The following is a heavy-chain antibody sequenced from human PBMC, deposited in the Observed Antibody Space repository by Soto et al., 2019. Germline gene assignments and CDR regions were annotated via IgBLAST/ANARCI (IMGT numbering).Heavy chain of an antibody. CDR2: INPDSGGT. CDR1: GYTFTDYY. Sequence: QEQLVQSGAEVKKPGASLKVSCKASGYTFTDYYIHWVRQAPGHGLEWVGWINPDSGGTNLAQRFQGRVTMTSDTSINTAYMELSSLRSDDTAVYYCAIRTGQLAIISEFDGDWFFEVWGRGTLVTVSS. J-gene: IGHJ2*01. V-gene: IGHV1-2*02. CDR3: AIRTGQLAIISEFDGDWFFEV. D-gene: IGHD2-2*01.